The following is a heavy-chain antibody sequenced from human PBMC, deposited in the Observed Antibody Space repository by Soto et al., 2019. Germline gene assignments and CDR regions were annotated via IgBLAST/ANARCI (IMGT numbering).Heavy chain of an antibody. V-gene: IGHV3-23*01. Sequence: GGSLRLSCAASGFTFSSYAMSWVRQAPGKGLEWVSAISGSGGSTYYADSVKGRFTISRDNSKNTLYLQMNSLRAEDTAVYYWAKVNGDHYYLPFGYWGQGTLVTVSS. J-gene: IGHJ4*02. CDR2: ISGSGGST. CDR3: AKVNGDHYYLPFGY. D-gene: IGHD2-21*01. CDR1: GFTFSSYA.